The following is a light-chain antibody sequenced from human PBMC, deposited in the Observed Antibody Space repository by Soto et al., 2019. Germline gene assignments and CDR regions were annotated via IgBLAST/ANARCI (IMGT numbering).Light chain of an antibody. Sequence: QAVVTQPPSASGTPGQRVTISCSGSSSNIASNTVNWYQQLPGTAPKLLIYNNNHRPSGVLDRFSGSKSGTSASLAISGLQSDYEAEYYCAAWDDSLNGPLFGGGTQLTVL. V-gene: IGLV1-44*01. CDR3: AAWDDSLNGPL. CDR2: NNN. CDR1: SSNIASNT. J-gene: IGLJ2*01.